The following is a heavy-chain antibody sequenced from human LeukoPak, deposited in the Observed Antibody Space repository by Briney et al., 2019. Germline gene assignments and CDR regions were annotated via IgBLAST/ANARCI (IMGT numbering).Heavy chain of an antibody. D-gene: IGHD6-19*01. V-gene: IGHV3-48*01. CDR2: ISSSSSTI. Sequence: PGGSLRLSCAASGFTFSSYSMNWVRQAPGKGLEWVSYISSSSSTIYYADSVKGRFTISRDNAKNSLYLQMNSLRAEDTAVYYCARRSVAGSPDYWGQGTLVTVSS. CDR3: ARRSVAGSPDY. CDR1: GFTFSSYS. J-gene: IGHJ4*02.